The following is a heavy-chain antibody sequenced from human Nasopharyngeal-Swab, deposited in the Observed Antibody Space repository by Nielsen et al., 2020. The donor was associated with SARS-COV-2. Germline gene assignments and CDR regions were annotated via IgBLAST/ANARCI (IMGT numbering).Heavy chain of an antibody. V-gene: IGHV3-48*01. D-gene: IGHD3-10*01. J-gene: IGHJ3*02. CDR3: ARDLSGSYADDAFDI. CDR2: ISTSSSTI. CDR1: GVTFSSYS. Sequence: GESLKISCAASGVTFSSYSMNWVRQAPGKGLEWVSYISTSSSTIYYADSVKGRFTISRDNSKNTLYLQMNSLRAEDTAVYYCARDLSGSYADDAFDIWGQGTMVTVSS.